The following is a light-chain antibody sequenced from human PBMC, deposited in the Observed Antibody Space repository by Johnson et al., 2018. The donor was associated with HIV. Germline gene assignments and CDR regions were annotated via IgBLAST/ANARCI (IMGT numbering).Light chain of an antibody. Sequence: QSVLTQPPSVSAAPGQKVTISCSGSSSNIGNNYVSWYQHLPGTAPKLLIYENNKRPSGIADRFSGSKSGTSATLGITGLQTGDEADYYCGTWDSSLSAHYVFGTGTKVTVL. CDR3: GTWDSSLSAHYV. V-gene: IGLV1-51*02. CDR2: ENN. J-gene: IGLJ1*01. CDR1: SSNIGNNY.